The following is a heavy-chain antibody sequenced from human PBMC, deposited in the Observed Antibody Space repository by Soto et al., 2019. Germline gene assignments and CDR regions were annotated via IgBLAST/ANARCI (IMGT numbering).Heavy chain of an antibody. CDR2: INHSGST. V-gene: IGHV4-34*01. J-gene: IGHJ3*02. CDR3: ARGSYHDFRSGYYQGHVFYI. Sequence: PSETLSLTCAVYGGSFSGYYWSWIRQPPGKGLEWIGEINHSGSTNYNPSLKSRVTISVDTSKNQFSLKLSSVTAADTAVYYCARGSYHDFRSGYYQGHVFYIWGQGKMVTVSS. D-gene: IGHD3-3*01. CDR1: GGSFSGYY.